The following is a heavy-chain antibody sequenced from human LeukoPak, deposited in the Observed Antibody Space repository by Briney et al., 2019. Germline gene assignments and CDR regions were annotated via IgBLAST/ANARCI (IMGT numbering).Heavy chain of an antibody. V-gene: IGHV4-38-2*01. CDR2: IYHSGST. CDR1: GYSISSGYY. D-gene: IGHD2-15*01. Sequence: SETLSLTCAVSGYSISSGYYWGWIRQPPGKGLEWIGSIYHSGSTYYNPSLKSRVTISVDTSKNQFSLKLSSVTAADTAVYYCARSLVEDSSFPYWGQGTLVTVSS. CDR3: ARSLVEDSSFPY. J-gene: IGHJ4*02.